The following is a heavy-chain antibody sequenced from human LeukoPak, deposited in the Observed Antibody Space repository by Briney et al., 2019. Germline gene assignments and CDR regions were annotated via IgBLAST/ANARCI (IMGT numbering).Heavy chain of an antibody. CDR2: ISYDGSNK. CDR3: ARDRADAFDI. CDR1: GFSFSNYG. Sequence: GGSLRLSCVVSGFSFSNYGMSWVRQAPGKGLEWVAVISYDGSNKYYADSVKGRFTISRDNSKNTLYLQMNSLRAEDTAVYYCARDRADAFDIWGQGTMVTVSS. D-gene: IGHD3-10*01. V-gene: IGHV3-30*03. J-gene: IGHJ3*02.